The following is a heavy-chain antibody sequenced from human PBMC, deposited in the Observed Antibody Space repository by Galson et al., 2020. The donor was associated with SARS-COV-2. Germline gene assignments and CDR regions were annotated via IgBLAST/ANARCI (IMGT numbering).Heavy chain of an antibody. J-gene: IGHJ3*02. CDR1: GGSISSNNYY. CDR3: ARDGITIFGVVIIGSFDI. Sequence: SETLSLTCTVSGGSISSNNYYWSWIRQPAGKGLEWIGQVYTSGSTNYNPSLKSRVTISIDTSKNQFSLKLSSVTAADTAVYYCARDGITIFGVVIIGSFDIWGQGTMVTVSS. V-gene: IGHV4-61*09. CDR2: VYTSGST. D-gene: IGHD3-3*01.